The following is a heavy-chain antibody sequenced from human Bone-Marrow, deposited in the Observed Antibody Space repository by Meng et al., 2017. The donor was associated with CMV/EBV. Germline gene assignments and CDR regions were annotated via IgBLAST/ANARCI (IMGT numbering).Heavy chain of an antibody. CDR3: ATRFGYCSSTRCSLDNWFDP. Sequence: GESLKISCAASGFTFSSYWMSWVRQAPGKGLEWVANIKQDGSEKYYVDSVKGRFTISRDNAKNSLYLQMNSLRAEDTAVYYCATRFGYCSSTRCSLDNWFDPWGQGTLVTFSS. J-gene: IGHJ5*02. D-gene: IGHD2-2*03. CDR1: GFTFSSYW. CDR2: IKQDGSEK. V-gene: IGHV3-7*01.